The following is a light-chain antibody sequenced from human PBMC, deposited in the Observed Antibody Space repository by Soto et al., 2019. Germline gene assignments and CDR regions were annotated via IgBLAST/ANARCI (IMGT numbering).Light chain of an antibody. V-gene: IGKV3-20*01. CDR1: QSVSSNY. CDR2: GAS. J-gene: IGKJ1*01. CDR3: QQYHTWT. Sequence: EIVLTQSPGTLSLSAGERATLSCRASQSVSSNYLAWYQQKPGQAPRLLIYGASLRATGIPDRFSGSGSGTDFTLTIGRLEPEDFAVYYCQQYHTWTFGQGTKVDIK.